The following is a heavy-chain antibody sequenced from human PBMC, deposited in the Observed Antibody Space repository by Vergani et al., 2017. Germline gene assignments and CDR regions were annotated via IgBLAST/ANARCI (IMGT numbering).Heavy chain of an antibody. Sequence: QVQLVQSGAEVKKPGSSVKVSCKASGGTFSSYTISWVRQAPGQGLEWMGRIIPILGIANYAQKFQGRVTITADKSTSTAYMELSSLRSEDTAVYYCASCLRFLEWPDVWGQGTTVTVSS. CDR1: GGTFSSYT. J-gene: IGHJ6*02. D-gene: IGHD3-3*01. CDR3: ASCLRFLEWPDV. V-gene: IGHV1-69*02. CDR2: IIPILGIA.